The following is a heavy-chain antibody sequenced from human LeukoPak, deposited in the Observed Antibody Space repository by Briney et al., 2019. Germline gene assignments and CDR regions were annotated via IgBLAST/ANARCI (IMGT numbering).Heavy chain of an antibody. J-gene: IGHJ5*02. D-gene: IGHD3-10*01. CDR2: IYYSGST. CDR1: GGSISSSSYY. V-gene: IGHV4-39*07. CDR3: ARGGYYGSGNDFRFDP. Sequence: PSETLSLTCTVSGGSISSSSYYWGWIRQPPGKGLEWIGSIYYSGSTYYNPSLKSRVAISVDTSKNQFSLKLSSVTAADTAVYYCARGGYYGSGNDFRFDPWGQGTLVTVSS.